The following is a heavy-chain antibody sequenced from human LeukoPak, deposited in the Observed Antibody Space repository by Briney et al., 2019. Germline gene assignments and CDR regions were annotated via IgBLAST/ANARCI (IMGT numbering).Heavy chain of an antibody. Sequence: ASVKVSCKASGGTFSSYAISWVRQAPGQGLEWMGGIIPIFGTANYAQKFQGRVTITADESTSTAYMELSSLRSEDTAVYYCAGAAGYSSSWYPKFDYWGQGTLVTVSS. D-gene: IGHD6-13*01. CDR3: AGAAGYSSSWYPKFDY. CDR2: IIPIFGTA. CDR1: GGTFSSYA. V-gene: IGHV1-69*13. J-gene: IGHJ4*02.